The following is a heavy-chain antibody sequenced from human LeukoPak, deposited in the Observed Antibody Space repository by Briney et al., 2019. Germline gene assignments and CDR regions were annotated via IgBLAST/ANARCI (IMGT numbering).Heavy chain of an antibody. D-gene: IGHD2-2*01. V-gene: IGHV3-23*01. J-gene: IGHJ4*02. CDR3: AHGSMYQLDY. CDR2: IIGGAGGT. Sequence: GGSLRLSCAASGFSFSSHGMSWVRQAPGKGLEWVSGIIGGAGGTYYADSVKGRFTISRDNAKNTLYLQMNSLRDEDTAVYYCAHGSMYQLDYWGQGTLVTVSS. CDR1: GFSFSSHG.